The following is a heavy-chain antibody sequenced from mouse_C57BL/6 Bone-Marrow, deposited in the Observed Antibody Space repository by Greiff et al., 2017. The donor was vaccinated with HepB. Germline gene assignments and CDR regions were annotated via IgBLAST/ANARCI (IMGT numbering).Heavy chain of an antibody. CDR2: IWRGGST. J-gene: IGHJ2*01. Sequence: VQRVESGPGLVQPSQSLSITCTVSGFSLTSYGVHWVRQSPGKGLEWLGVIWRGGSTDYNAAFMSRLSITKDNSKSQVFFKMNSLQADDTAIYYCAKNGPSYYGNPYFDYWGQGTTLTVSS. CDR1: GFSLTSYG. D-gene: IGHD2-10*01. CDR3: AKNGPSYYGNPYFDY. V-gene: IGHV2-5*01.